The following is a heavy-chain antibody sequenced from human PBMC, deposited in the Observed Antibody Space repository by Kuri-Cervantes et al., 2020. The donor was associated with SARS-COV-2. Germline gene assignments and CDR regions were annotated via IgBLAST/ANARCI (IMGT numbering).Heavy chain of an antibody. CDR3: ARGGLGGQLVDGMDV. J-gene: IGHJ6*02. CDR2: ISSSSSYI. Sequence: GGSLRLSCAASGFTFSSYSMNWVRQAPGKGLEWVSSISSSSSYIYYADSVKGRFTISRDNAKNSLYLQMNCLRAEDTAVYYCARGGLGGQLVDGMDVWGQGTTVTVSS. CDR1: GFTFSSYS. V-gene: IGHV3-21*01. D-gene: IGHD6-6*01.